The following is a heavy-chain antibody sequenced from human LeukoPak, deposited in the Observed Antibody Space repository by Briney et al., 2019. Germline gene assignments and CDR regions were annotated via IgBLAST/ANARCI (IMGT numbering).Heavy chain of an antibody. CDR2: ISWNSGSI. J-gene: IGHJ4*02. V-gene: IGHV3-9*01. D-gene: IGHD2-15*01. CDR3: AKDSCSGGSCYSGSDY. CDR1: GFTFDDYA. Sequence: PGGSLRLSCAASGFTFDDYAMHWVRQAPGKGLEWVSGISWNSGSIGYADSVKGRFTISRDNAKNSLYLQMNSLRAEDTALYYCAKDSCSGGSCYSGSDYWGQGTLVTVSS.